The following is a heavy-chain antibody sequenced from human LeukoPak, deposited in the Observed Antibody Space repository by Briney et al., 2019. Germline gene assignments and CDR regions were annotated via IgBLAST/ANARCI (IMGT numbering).Heavy chain of an antibody. CDR2: IYGGGTT. Sequence: GGSLRLSCAASGFTVSGNFMSWVRQAPGKGLEWVSIIYGGGTTYYADSVRGRFTISTDNSKNTLLLQMNSLRAEDTAVYYCARASPLYGSGSYSADFWGQGTLVTVSS. CDR1: GFTVSGNF. V-gene: IGHV3-66*01. D-gene: IGHD3-10*01. CDR3: ARASPLYGSGSYSADF. J-gene: IGHJ4*02.